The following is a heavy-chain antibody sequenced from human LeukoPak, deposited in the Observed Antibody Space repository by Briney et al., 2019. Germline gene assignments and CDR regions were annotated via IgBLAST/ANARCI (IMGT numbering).Heavy chain of an antibody. V-gene: IGHV3-21*01. CDR1: GFTFSSYS. CDR2: ISSGSTYM. CDR3: GRVGDRSKAAKGDAFDI. Sequence: PGGSLRLSCAASGFTFSSYSMNWVRQAPGKGLEWVSSISSGSTYMYYADSVKGRFTISRDNAQNSMYLQMNSLRAEDTAVYYCGRVGDRSKAAKGDAFDIWGQGTMVVVSP. D-gene: IGHD6-6*01. J-gene: IGHJ3*02.